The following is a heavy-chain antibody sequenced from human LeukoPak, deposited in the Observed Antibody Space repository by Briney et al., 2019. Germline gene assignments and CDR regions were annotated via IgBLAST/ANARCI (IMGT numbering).Heavy chain of an antibody. CDR2: INDSGT. V-gene: IGHV3-23*01. Sequence: GGSLRLSCAASGFTFSSYSMSWVRQAPGKELEWVSGINDSGTYYADSVKGRFTISRDNSKNTLYLQMNSLRAEDTAVYFWAKSYRFFDYWGQGTLVSVSS. J-gene: IGHJ4*02. D-gene: IGHD2-2*01. CDR1: GFTFSSYS. CDR3: AKSYRFFDY.